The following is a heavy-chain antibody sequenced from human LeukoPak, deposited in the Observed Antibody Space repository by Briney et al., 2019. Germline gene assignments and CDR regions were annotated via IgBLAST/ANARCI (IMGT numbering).Heavy chain of an antibody. J-gene: IGHJ4*02. CDR1: GFTFSGSA. CDR3: TRPDGYNYY. Sequence: QPGGSLRLXCAASGFTFSGSAMHWVRQASGKGLEWVGRIRSKANSYATAYAASVKGRFTISRDDSKNTAYLQMNSLKTEDTAVYYCTRPDGYNYYWGQGTLVTVSS. V-gene: IGHV3-73*01. D-gene: IGHD5-24*01. CDR2: IRSKANSYAT.